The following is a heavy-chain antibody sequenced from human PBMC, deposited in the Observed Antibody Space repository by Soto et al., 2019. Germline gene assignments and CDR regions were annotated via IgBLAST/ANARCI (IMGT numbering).Heavy chain of an antibody. CDR3: ANNEVGVTMIAHRFDDFDI. Sequence: SVKVSCKASGGTFSSYAISWVRQAPGQGLEWMGGIIPIFGTANYAQKFQGRVTITADASTSTAYMELSSLRSEDTAVYYCANNEVGVTMIAHRFDDFDIWGQGTMVTVSS. J-gene: IGHJ3*02. D-gene: IGHD3-22*01. CDR2: IIPIFGTA. CDR1: GGTFSSYA. V-gene: IGHV1-69*13.